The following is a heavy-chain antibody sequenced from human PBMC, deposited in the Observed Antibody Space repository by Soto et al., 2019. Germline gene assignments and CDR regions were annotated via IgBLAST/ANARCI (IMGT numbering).Heavy chain of an antibody. Sequence: SGPTLVNPTQTLTLTCTFSGFSLSTSGMCVTWIRQPPGKALEWLAVIDWDNDKYYTTSLKTRLTISKDTSKNQVVLILTNTDPVDTATYYCARIVGSQGHYGSYYYYGMDVWGQGTTVTVSS. V-gene: IGHV2-70*01. J-gene: IGHJ6*02. D-gene: IGHD3-10*01. CDR1: GFSLSTSGMC. CDR2: IDWDNDK. CDR3: ARIVGSQGHYGSYYYYGMDV.